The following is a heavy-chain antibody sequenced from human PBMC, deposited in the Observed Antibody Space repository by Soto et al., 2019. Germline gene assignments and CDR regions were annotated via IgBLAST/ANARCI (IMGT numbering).Heavy chain of an antibody. CDR3: AREASWWFDP. V-gene: IGHV3-74*01. J-gene: IGHJ5*02. Sequence: GGSLRLSCAASGFTFTSYWMHLVRQAPGKGLVWVSRMNSDGSGTSYADSVKGRFTISRDNAKNTVYLQMNSLTAEDTAVYYCAREASWWFDPWGQGALVTVAS. CDR1: GFTFTSYW. CDR2: MNSDGSGT.